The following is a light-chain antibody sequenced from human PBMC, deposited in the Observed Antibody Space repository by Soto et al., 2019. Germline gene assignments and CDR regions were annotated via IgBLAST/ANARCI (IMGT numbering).Light chain of an antibody. J-gene: IGKJ5*01. Sequence: EIVLTQSPVALSLSPGERAALSGRASQSVSSSYLAWYQQKPGQAPRLLIYGASSRATGIPDRFSGSGSGTDFTLTIIRLEPEDFAVYYCQQYGSSPSTFGQGTRLEIK. CDR2: GAS. CDR3: QQYGSSPST. CDR1: QSVSSSY. V-gene: IGKV3-20*01.